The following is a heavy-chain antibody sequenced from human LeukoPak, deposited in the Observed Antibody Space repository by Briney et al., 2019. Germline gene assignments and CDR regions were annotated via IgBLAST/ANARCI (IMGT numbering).Heavy chain of an antibody. CDR3: ARVLCVSNGICYAFDI. D-gene: IGHD2-8*01. CDR2: MYSSGSS. J-gene: IGHJ3*02. Sequence: SETLSLTCTVSGTFISPYHWSWFRQSAGKGLEWIGLMYSSGSSNYSPSLKSRLTISPDNSKNQFSLRVSSVTAADTAVYYCARVLCVSNGICYAFDIWGQGTTVIVSS. V-gene: IGHV4-4*07. CDR1: GTFISPYH.